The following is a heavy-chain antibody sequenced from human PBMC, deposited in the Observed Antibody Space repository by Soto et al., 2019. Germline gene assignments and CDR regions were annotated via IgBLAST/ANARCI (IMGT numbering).Heavy chain of an antibody. J-gene: IGHJ4*02. CDR1: GFTFSSYA. V-gene: IGHV3-23*01. CDR2: ISGSGGST. Sequence: GGSLRLSCAASGFTFSSYAMSWVRQAPGKGLEWVSAISGSGGSTYYADSVKGRFTISRDNSKNTLYLQMNSLRAEDTAVYYCAKDYYDSSGYAPFDYWGQGTLVTVSS. CDR3: AKDYYDSSGYAPFDY. D-gene: IGHD3-22*01.